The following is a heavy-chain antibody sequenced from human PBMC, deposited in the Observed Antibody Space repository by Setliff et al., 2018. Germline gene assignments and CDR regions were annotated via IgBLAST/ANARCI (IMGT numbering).Heavy chain of an antibody. CDR3: AREGLTLVRGATSWFDP. CDR2: ISAGNGNT. J-gene: IGHJ5*02. CDR1: GYSFTNYA. D-gene: IGHD3-10*01. V-gene: IGHV1-3*01. Sequence: ASVKVSCKASGYSFTNYAIHWMRQAPGQRLEWMGWISAGNGNTKYSQKFQARVTMTRDTSASTAYMELSSLRSEDTAVYYCAREGLTLVRGATSWFDPWGQGTLVTVS.